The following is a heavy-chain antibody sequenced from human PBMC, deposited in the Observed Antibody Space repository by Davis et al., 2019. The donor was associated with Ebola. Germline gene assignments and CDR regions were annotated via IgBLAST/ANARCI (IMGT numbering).Heavy chain of an antibody. CDR2: IRQDGTEA. CDR3: ARDEVVYGDYFLPP. V-gene: IGHV3-7*03. Sequence: GESLKISCSGSGFLFRAYWMSWVRQAPGRGLEWVANIRQDGTEAYYGESVKGRFTISRDNTKNSLYLQMNNLGAGDTATYYCARDEVVYGDYFLPPWGQGTVVTVAS. D-gene: IGHD4-17*01. CDR1: GFLFRAYW. J-gene: IGHJ5*02.